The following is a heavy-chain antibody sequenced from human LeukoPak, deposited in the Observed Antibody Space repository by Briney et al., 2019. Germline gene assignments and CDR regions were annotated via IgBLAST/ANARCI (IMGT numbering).Heavy chain of an antibody. CDR2: IKTKLYGGTT. V-gene: IGHV3-49*04. Sequence: TGGSLRLSCTASGFAFGDFAMNWVRQAPGKGLEWVGFIKTKLYGGTTEYAASVKGRFTISRDDSKAIAYLQMNSLKTEDTAVYYCTRDHRDDWNPGYYFDYWGQGTLVTASS. CDR3: TRDHRDDWNPGYYFDY. J-gene: IGHJ4*02. D-gene: IGHD1-1*01. CDR1: GFAFGDFA.